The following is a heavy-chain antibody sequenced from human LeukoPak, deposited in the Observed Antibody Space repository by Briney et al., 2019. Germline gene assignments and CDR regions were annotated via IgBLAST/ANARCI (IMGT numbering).Heavy chain of an antibody. Sequence: GGSLRLSCAASGFTFSSYWMSWLRQAPGKGLEWVANIKHDGSEKYYVDSVKGRFTISRDNAQNSLYLHMSSLSAEDTAVYYCARVQYYYDSSGSPDNDAFDIWGQGTMVTVSS. CDR1: GFTFSSYW. J-gene: IGHJ3*02. CDR2: IKHDGSEK. CDR3: ARVQYYYDSSGSPDNDAFDI. D-gene: IGHD3-22*01. V-gene: IGHV3-7*01.